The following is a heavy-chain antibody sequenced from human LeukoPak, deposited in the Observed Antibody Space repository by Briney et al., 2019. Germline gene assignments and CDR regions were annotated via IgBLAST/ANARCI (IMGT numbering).Heavy chain of an antibody. CDR3: ARDFSY. D-gene: IGHD3-3*01. CDR2: ISSSSSTI. CDR1: GFTFSSYS. V-gene: IGHV3-48*04. J-gene: IGHJ4*02. Sequence: GGSLRLSCAASGFTFSSYSMNWVRQAPGKGLEWVSYISSSSSTIYYADSVKGRFTISRDNAKNSLYLQMNSLRAEDTAVYYCARDFSYWGQGTLVTVSS.